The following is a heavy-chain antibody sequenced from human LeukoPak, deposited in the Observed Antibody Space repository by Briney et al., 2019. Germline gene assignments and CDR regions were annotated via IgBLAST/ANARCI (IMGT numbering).Heavy chain of an antibody. CDR3: CAIAEAGIY. CDR2: LYAGGNT. CDR1: GFTVSSNY. D-gene: IGHD6-19*01. V-gene: IGHV3-53*05. J-gene: IGHJ4*02. Sequence: GGSLRLSCAASGFTVSSNYMTWFRQAPGKGLEWVSVLYAGGNTYYADSVKGRFTISRDNSKNTLYLQMNSLRAEDTAVYYCCAIAEAGIYWGQGTLVTVSS.